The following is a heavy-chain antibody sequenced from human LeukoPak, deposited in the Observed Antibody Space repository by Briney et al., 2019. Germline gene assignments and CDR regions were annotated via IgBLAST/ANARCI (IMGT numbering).Heavy chain of an antibody. J-gene: IGHJ4*02. D-gene: IGHD3-3*01. CDR2: IYTSGST. CDR3: ARARKSSITIFGVVDY. Sequence: SETLSLTCTVSGGSISSGSYYWSWIRQPAGKGLEWIGRIYTSGSTNYNPSLKSRVTISVDTSKNQFSLKLSSVTAADTAVYYCARARKSSITIFGVVDYWGQGTLVTVSS. V-gene: IGHV4-61*02. CDR1: GGSISSGSYY.